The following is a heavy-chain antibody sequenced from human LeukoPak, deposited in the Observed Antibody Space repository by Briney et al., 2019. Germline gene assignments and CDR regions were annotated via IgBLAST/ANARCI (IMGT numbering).Heavy chain of an antibody. CDR3: AREPRGYSYGL. V-gene: IGHV3-7*01. D-gene: IGHD5-18*01. Sequence: PGGSLRLSCAASRFTFSNYWMAWVRQAPGKGLEWVANIKDDGSETYYVASVKGRFTISRDNAKDSLYLQMNSLRAGDTAVYYCAREPRGYSYGLWGRGTLVTVSS. CDR1: RFTFSNYW. J-gene: IGHJ4*02. CDR2: IKDDGSET.